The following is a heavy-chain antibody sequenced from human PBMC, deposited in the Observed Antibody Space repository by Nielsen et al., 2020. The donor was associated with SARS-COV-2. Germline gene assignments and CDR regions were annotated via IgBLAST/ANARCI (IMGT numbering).Heavy chain of an antibody. J-gene: IGHJ3*02. CDR1: GFTFDDYA. CDR3: VKDIAVAIFDTFHI. Sequence: SLKISCAASGFTFDDYAMHWVRQAPGKGLEWVAGISWNSNNIGYAESLRGRFTISRDNAKNSLYLQMDSLRLEDTAFYYCVKDIAVAIFDTFHIWGQGTMVTVSS. V-gene: IGHV3-9*01. D-gene: IGHD3-3*01. CDR2: ISWNSNNI.